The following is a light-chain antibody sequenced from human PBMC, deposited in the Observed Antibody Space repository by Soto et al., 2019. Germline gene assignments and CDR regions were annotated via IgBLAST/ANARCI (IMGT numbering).Light chain of an antibody. Sequence: FTQSLATLCLSRLEGDTLSCRTRQSVSSNLAWYQQKPGQAPRLLIYDASQRATGIAARFSSSGSRTYFTLTISSLEPEYFALYYCQHRSNWPAFGRGTKV. CDR3: QHRSNWPA. CDR2: DAS. J-gene: IGKJ4*01. CDR1: QSVSSN. V-gene: IGKV3-11*01.